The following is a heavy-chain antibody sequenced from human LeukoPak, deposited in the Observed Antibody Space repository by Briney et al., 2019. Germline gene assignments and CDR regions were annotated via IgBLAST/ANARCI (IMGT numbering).Heavy chain of an antibody. D-gene: IGHD2-15*01. V-gene: IGHV3-21*04. CDR1: GFTFSSYS. Sequence: GGSLRLSCAASGFTFSSYSMNWVRQAPGKGLEWVSSISSSSSYIYYADSVKGRFTISRDNAKNSLYLQMNSLRAEDTAVYYCARGVGYCSGGSCPGSFDIWGQGTMVTVSS. CDR2: ISSSSSYI. CDR3: ARGVGYCSGGSCPGSFDI. J-gene: IGHJ3*02.